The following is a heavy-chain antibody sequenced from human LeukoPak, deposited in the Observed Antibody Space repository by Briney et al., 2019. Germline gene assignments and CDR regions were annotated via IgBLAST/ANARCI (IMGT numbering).Heavy chain of an antibody. J-gene: IGHJ3*02. CDR1: GYTFTSYD. CDR2: VNPNSGNT. V-gene: IGHV1-8*01. Sequence: ASVKVSCKASGYTFTSYDINWVRQATGQGLEWMGWVNPNSGNTGYAQKFQGRVTMTRNTSISTAYMELSSLRSEDTAVYYCARGRITIFGVVIIDAFDIWGQGTMVTVSS. D-gene: IGHD3-3*01. CDR3: ARGRITIFGVVIIDAFDI.